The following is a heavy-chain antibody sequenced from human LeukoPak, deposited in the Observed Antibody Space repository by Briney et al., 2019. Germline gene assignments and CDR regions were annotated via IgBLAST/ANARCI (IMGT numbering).Heavy chain of an antibody. D-gene: IGHD2/OR15-2a*01. CDR3: ASPPFLRLSYMDV. Sequence: GGSLRLSCAASGFTFSSYAMSWVRQAPGKGLEWVSAISGSGGSTYYADSVKGRFTISRDNSKNTVYLQMNSQRAEDTAVYYCASPPFLRLSYMDVWGKGTTVTVSS. CDR1: GFTFSSYA. V-gene: IGHV3-23*01. J-gene: IGHJ6*03. CDR2: ISGSGGST.